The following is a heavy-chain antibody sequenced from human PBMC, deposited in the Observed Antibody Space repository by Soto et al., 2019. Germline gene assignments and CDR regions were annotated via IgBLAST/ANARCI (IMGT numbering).Heavy chain of an antibody. CDR3: ARQVIAATGTVRWFDP. J-gene: IGHJ5*02. V-gene: IGHV3-74*03. Sequence: PGGSLRLSCAASGFTFSRHWMHWVRQTQGKGPVWVSRINDDGSSTKYADSVKGRVTIARDNAKNTVFLQMRSVRAEDTAVYYCARQVIAATGTVRWFDPWGQGTLVTVSS. D-gene: IGHD6-25*01. CDR2: INDDGSST. CDR1: GFTFSRHW.